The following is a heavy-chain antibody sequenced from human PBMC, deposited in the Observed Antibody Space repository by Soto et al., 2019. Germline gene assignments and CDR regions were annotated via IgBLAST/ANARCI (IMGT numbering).Heavy chain of an antibody. CDR3: AKDRDGAAAGPTKFYGMDV. CDR1: GFTFSSYA. D-gene: IGHD6-13*01. V-gene: IGHV3-23*01. J-gene: IGHJ6*02. CDR2: LSGSGDST. Sequence: EVQLLESGGGLVQPGGSLRLSCAASGFTFSSYAMSWVRQAPGKGLEWVSVLSGSGDSTFYADSVRGRFTASRDNSKNTLYLQMNSLRAEDTAVYYCAKDRDGAAAGPTKFYGMDVWGQGTTVTVSS.